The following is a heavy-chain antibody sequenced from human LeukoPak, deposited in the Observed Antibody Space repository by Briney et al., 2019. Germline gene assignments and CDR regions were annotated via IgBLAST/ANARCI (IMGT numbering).Heavy chain of an antibody. J-gene: IGHJ4*02. CDR3: ARGKVVIKSLDY. D-gene: IGHD3-22*01. CDR2: IFYSGST. CDR1: GGSISSYY. V-gene: IGHV4-30-4*01. Sequence: SETLSLTCTVSGGSISSYYWSWIRQPPGKGLEWIGYIFYSGSTYYDPSLGSRVVISLDTSKNQFSLELNSVTAADTAVYYCARGKVVIKSLDYWGQGTLATVSS.